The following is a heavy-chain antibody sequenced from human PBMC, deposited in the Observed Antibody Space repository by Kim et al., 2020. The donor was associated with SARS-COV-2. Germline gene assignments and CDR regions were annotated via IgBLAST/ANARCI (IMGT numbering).Heavy chain of an antibody. D-gene: IGHD5-12*01. J-gene: IGHJ6*02. V-gene: IGHV3-23*01. CDR3: AKSPGWLRRISPSYTKKRAWGMDV. Sequence: GGSLRLSCAASGFTFSSYAMSWVRQAPGKGLEWVAAISGSGGSTYYADSVKGRFTISRDNSKNTLYLQMNSLRAEDTAVYYCAKSPGWLRRISPSYTKKRAWGMDVWGQGTTVTVSS. CDR1: GFTFSSYA. CDR2: ISGSGGST.